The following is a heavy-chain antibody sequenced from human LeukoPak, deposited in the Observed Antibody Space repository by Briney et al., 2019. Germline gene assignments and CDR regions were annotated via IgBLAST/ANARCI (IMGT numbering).Heavy chain of an antibody. CDR1: GFTFSSYD. CDR3: AKDPGYSSGWYVGYYYYGMDV. D-gene: IGHD6-19*01. Sequence: PGGSLRLSCAASGFTFSSYDMHWVRQATGKGLEWVSAIGTAGDTYYPGSVKGRFTISRDNSKNTLYLQMNSLRADDTAVYSCAKDPGYSSGWYVGYYYYGMDVWGQGTTVTVSS. J-gene: IGHJ6*02. CDR2: IGTAGDT. V-gene: IGHV3-13*01.